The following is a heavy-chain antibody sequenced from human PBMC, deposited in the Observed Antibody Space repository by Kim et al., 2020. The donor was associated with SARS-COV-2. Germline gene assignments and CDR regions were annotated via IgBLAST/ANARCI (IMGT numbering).Heavy chain of an antibody. CDR2: I. D-gene: IGHD2-21*02. CDR3: ARVDDFPSFDY. Sequence: ISYADAVKGQFTISRENAKHSMYREMTSLRAEDTAVYYWARVDDFPSFDYWGQGTLVTVSS. V-gene: IGHV3-21*01. J-gene: IGHJ4*02.